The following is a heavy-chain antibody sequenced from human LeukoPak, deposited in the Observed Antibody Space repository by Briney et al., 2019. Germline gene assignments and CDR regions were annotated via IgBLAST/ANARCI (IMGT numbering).Heavy chain of an antibody. J-gene: IGHJ4*02. D-gene: IGHD1-20*01. V-gene: IGHV1-46*01. CDR2: INPSGGST. Sequence: ASVKVSCKASGYTFTSYYMHWVRQAPGQGLEWMGIINPSGGSTSYAQKFQGRVTMTRDMSTSTVYMELSSLRSEDTAVYYCARDPTNKWKLPLYYLDYWGQGTLVTVSS. CDR1: GYTFTSYY. CDR3: ARDPTNKWKLPLYYLDY.